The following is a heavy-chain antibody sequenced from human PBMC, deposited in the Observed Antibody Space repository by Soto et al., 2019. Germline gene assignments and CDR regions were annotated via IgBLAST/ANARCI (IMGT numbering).Heavy chain of an antibody. CDR3: AKERGRNRNFAMDV. CDR1: GFTFSSCG. J-gene: IGHJ6*02. V-gene: IGHV3-30*18. D-gene: IGHD1-1*01. Sequence: GSLRLSCAAPGFTFSSCGMHWVRQAPGKGLEWVAVISYDGSNKYYADSVRGRFTISRDNSRNTLDLQMNTLRREDTAVYYCAKERGRNRNFAMDVWGQGTSVTVSS. CDR2: ISYDGSNK.